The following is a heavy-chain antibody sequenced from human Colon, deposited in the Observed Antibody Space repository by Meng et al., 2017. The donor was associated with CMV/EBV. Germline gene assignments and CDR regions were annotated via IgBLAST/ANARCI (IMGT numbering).Heavy chain of an antibody. V-gene: IGHV4-39*07. CDR2: IYYSGST. J-gene: IGHJ4*02. Sequence: GPLRLSCTVSGGSISSSSYYWGWIRQPPGKGLEWIGSIYYSGSTYYNPSLKSRVTISVDTSKNQFSLKLSSVTAADTAVYYCARELARLPYCGGDCSAFDYWGQGTLVTVSS. D-gene: IGHD2-21*01. CDR1: GGSISSSSYY. CDR3: ARELARLPYCGGDCSAFDY.